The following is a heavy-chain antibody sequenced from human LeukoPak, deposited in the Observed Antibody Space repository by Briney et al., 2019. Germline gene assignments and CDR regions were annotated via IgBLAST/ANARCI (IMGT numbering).Heavy chain of an antibody. V-gene: IGHV3-11*01. J-gene: IGHJ4*02. Sequence: GGSLRLSCVASGFTFSDYYMNRVRQTPEKGLEWIAHISGDSDTIYYTDSVKGRFTISRDNARNSLFLQMDSLRAEDTAVYYCARDSNTAMIILDHWGQGTPVTVSS. CDR2: ISGDSDTI. D-gene: IGHD5-18*01. CDR1: GFTFSDYY. CDR3: ARDSNTAMIILDH.